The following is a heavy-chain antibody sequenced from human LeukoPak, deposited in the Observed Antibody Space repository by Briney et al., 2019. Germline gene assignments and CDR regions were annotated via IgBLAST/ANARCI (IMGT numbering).Heavy chain of an antibody. D-gene: IGHD2-21*02. CDR1: GGSFSDYF. CDR2: IDDGGNT. V-gene: IGHV4-34*01. J-gene: IGHJ3*01. CDR3: ARFSRITWGDWGDAFDV. Sequence: PSETLSLMCSVYGGSFSDYFWSWIRQPPGKGLEWIGEIDDGGNTNYNPSLMSRVIVAMEKSKKQFSLVMRSVTAADTATYYCARFSRITWGDWGDAFDVWGQGATVIVSS.